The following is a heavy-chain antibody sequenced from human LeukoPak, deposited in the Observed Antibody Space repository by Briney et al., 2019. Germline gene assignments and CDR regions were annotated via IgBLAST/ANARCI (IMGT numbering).Heavy chain of an antibody. J-gene: IGHJ4*02. Sequence: KPSETLSLTCAVHGGSFSDYYWSWIRQPPGKGLEWIGEIFHRGGPNYNPSLKSRVTISVDTSENKFSLNLSSVAATDSAVYFCTGSSRSTSYYFDYWGQGILVTVSS. CDR1: GGSFSDYY. D-gene: IGHD6-6*01. V-gene: IGHV4-34*12. CDR3: TGSSRSTSYYFDY. CDR2: IFHRGGP.